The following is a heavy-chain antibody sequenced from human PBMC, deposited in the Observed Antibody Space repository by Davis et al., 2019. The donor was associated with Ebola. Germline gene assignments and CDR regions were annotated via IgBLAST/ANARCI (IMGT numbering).Heavy chain of an antibody. CDR1: GGSFTGYY. Sequence: SETLSLTCAVYGGSFTGYYWSWIRQPPGKGLDWIREIHHSGSTNYNPSLKSRVTISVDTSKNPFSLKLCSVTAADTAVYYCARARSGWEEVDAFDIWGQGTMVTVSS. J-gene: IGHJ3*02. CDR2: IHHSGST. D-gene: IGHD6-19*01. CDR3: ARARSGWEEVDAFDI. V-gene: IGHV4-34*01.